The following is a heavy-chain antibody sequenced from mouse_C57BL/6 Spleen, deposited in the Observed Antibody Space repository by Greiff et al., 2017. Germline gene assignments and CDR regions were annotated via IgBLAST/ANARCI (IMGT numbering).Heavy chain of an antibody. V-gene: IGHV1-82*01. Sequence: VQLQQSGPELVKPGASVKISCKASGYAFSSSWMNWVKQRPGKGLEWIGRIYPGDGDTNYNGKFKGKATLTADKSSSTAYMQLSSLTSEDSAVFFCARKPYYYGSSYYYVEYWGQGTTLTVSS. D-gene: IGHD1-1*01. CDR2: IYPGDGDT. CDR1: GYAFSSSW. J-gene: IGHJ2*01. CDR3: ARKPYYYGSSYYYVEY.